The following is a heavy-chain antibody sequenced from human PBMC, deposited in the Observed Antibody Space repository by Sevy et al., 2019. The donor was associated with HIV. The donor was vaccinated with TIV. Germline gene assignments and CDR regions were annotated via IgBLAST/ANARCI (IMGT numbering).Heavy chain of an antibody. Sequence: GGSLRLSCAXXXFTFSSYWMHWVRHAPGKGLLWVSRINVDGSGKIYADSVKGRFTISRDNAKNTLYLQMTSLRAEEXXVYYCXRESVXXXTGXVDYXYGMXVXGLGTSVTVSS. CDR2: INVDGSGK. V-gene: IGHV3-74*01. D-gene: IGHD3-9*01. J-gene: IGHJ6*02. CDR1: XFTFSSYW. CDR3: XRESVXXXTGXVDYXYGMXV.